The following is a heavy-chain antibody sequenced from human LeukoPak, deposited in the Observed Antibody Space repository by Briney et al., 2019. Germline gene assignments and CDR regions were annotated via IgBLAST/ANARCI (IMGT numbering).Heavy chain of an antibody. D-gene: IGHD3-22*01. V-gene: IGHV1-46*01. CDR2: INPSGGST. CDR3: ARVKPYYDSSGYWDHYYYGMDV. Sequence: ASVKVSCKASGYTFTSYYMHWVRQAPGQGLGWMGIINPSGGSTSYAQKFQGRVTMTRDTSTSTVYMELSSLRSEDTAVYYCARVKPYYDSSGYWDHYYYGMDVWGQGTTVTVSS. CDR1: GYTFTSYY. J-gene: IGHJ6*02.